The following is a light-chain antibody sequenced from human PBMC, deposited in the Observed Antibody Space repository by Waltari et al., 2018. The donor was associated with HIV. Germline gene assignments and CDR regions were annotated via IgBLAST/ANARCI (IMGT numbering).Light chain of an antibody. CDR1: SSTIGAGYD. CDR2: RNN. J-gene: IGLJ2*01. V-gene: IGLV1-40*01. CDR3: QSYDGTLSGVV. Sequence: QSVLTQPPSVSGAPGQRVTISCTGSSSTIGAGYDVHWYQHLPGTAPTRLNYRNNNRPSGVPDRFSGSKSGTSASLAITGLQPEDEAHYYCQSYDGTLSGVVFGGGTKLTVL.